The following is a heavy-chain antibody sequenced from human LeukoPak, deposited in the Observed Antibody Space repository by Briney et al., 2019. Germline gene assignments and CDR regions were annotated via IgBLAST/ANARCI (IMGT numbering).Heavy chain of an antibody. CDR2: IYYSGST. V-gene: IGHV4-39*02. CDR1: GGSISSSRYY. D-gene: IGHD3-9*01. Sequence: SETLSLTCTVSGGSISSSRYYWGWIRQLPGKGLEWIGSIYYSGSTYYNPSLKSRVTISVDTSKNQFSLKLSSVTAADTAVYYCAREGGGNWLLPHHFDYWGQGTLVTVSS. J-gene: IGHJ4*02. CDR3: AREGGGNWLLPHHFDY.